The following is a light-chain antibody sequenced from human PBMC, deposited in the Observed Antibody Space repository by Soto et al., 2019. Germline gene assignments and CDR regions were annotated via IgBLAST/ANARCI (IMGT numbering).Light chain of an antibody. CDR2: DVN. Sequence: QSVLTQPPSASGSPGQSVTISCTGTSSDVGGYNYVSWYQQHPGKAPKLIIYDVNKRPSGVPDHFSGSKSGNTASLTVSGLQAEDEADYYCSSYAGNNNYVFGTGTQLTVL. CDR1: SSDVGGYNY. J-gene: IGLJ1*01. V-gene: IGLV2-8*01. CDR3: SSYAGNNNYV.